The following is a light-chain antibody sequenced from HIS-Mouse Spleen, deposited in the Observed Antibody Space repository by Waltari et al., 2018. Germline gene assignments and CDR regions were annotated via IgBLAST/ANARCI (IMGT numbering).Light chain of an antibody. J-gene: IGLJ3*02. CDR1: SSNIGSNT. CDR2: SNN. V-gene: IGLV1-44*01. Sequence: QSVLTQPPSASGTPGQRVTISCSGSSSNIGSNTVNWYQQLPGTAPKLLIYSNNQRPSGVPYRFSGSKSGTSASLAISGLQSEDEADYYCAAWDDSLNGHWVFGGGTKLTVL. CDR3: AAWDDSLNGHWV.